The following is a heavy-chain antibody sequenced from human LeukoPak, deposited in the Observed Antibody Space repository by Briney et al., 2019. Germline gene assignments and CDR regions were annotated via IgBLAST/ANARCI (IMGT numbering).Heavy chain of an antibody. Sequence: PSETLSLTCTVSGGSISSYYWSWIRQPPGKGLEWIGYIYYSGSTNYNPSLKSRVTISVDTSKNQFSLRLSSVTAADTAVYYCARDRGGPERGYFDYWGQGTLVTVSS. D-gene: IGHD1-14*01. CDR3: ARDRGGPERGYFDY. CDR2: IYYSGST. CDR1: GGSISSYY. V-gene: IGHV4-59*01. J-gene: IGHJ4*02.